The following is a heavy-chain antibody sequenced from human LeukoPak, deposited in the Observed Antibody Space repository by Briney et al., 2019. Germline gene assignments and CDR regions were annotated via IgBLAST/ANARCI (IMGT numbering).Heavy chain of an antibody. J-gene: IGHJ6*04. V-gene: IGHV3-72*01. D-gene: IGHD3-16*01. CDR2: TRSKVNNHTT. Sequence: PGRSLRLSCAASGITLSDQYMEWVRQTPGKGLEWVGRTRSKVNNHTTEYAASVKGRFTISRDDSNNSLYLQMNSLKTAVYYCARMTFGGMDLWGKGTTVTVSS. CDR3: ARMTFGGMDL. CDR1: GITLSDQY.